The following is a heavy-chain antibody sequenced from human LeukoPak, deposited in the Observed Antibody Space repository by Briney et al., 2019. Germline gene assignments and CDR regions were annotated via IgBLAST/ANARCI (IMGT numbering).Heavy chain of an antibody. J-gene: IGHJ1*01. Sequence: PGGSLRLSCAASGFTFSSCAMHWVRQAPGKGLEWVAVISYDGSNKYYADSVKGRFTISRDNSKNTLYPQMNSLRAEDTAVYYCARDREQLASYFQHWGQGTLVTVSS. CDR2: ISYDGSNK. V-gene: IGHV3-30-3*01. CDR3: ARDREQLASYFQH. D-gene: IGHD6-13*01. CDR1: GFTFSSCA.